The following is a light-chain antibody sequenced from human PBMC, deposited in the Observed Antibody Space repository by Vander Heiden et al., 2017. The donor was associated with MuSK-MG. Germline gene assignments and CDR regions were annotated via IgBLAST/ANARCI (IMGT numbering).Light chain of an antibody. CDR1: SSDVGGYNH. J-gene: IGLJ1*01. Sequence: QSALTQPRSVSGSPGQSVTISCTGTSSDVGGYNHVSWYQQHPGKAPKLMIYDVSKRPSGVPDRFSGSKSGNTASPTNSGLQGGDEAYYYCCSNASSYTYVFGTGTKVTVL. CDR3: CSNASSYTYV. V-gene: IGLV2-11*01. CDR2: DVS.